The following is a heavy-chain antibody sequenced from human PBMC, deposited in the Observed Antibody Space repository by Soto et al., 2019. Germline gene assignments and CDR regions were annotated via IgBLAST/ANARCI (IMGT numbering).Heavy chain of an antibody. J-gene: IGHJ4*02. CDR1: GFTFSSYS. CDR2: ITSSSTYI. Sequence: GGSLRLSCAASGFTFSSYSMNWVRQAPGKGLEWVSSITSSSTYIYYADSVKGRFTISRDNAKNSLYLQMNSLRVEDTAVYYCARDQGRENDYWGQGTLVTVSS. CDR3: ARDQGRENDY. V-gene: IGHV3-21*01.